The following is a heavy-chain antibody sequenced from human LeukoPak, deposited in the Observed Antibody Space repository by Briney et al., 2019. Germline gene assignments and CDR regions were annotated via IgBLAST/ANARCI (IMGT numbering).Heavy chain of an antibody. CDR3: ARGPPRGKYYYMDV. Sequence: GGSLRLSCAASGFTFSSFDMHWVRQPTGQGLEWGSTIGTASDTYYPGSVEGRFTLSRDNAKNSLYLQMNSLTAGDTAVYYCARGPPRGKYYYMDVWGKGTTVTVSS. J-gene: IGHJ6*03. D-gene: IGHD1-1*01. CDR2: IGTASDT. V-gene: IGHV3-13*01. CDR1: GFTFSSFD.